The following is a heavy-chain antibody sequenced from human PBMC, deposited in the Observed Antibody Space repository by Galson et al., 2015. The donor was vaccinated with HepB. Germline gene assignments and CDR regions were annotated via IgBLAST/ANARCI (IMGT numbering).Heavy chain of an antibody. CDR2: ISYDGSNK. CDR3: ARDEARIPSWFDP. V-gene: IGHV3-30-3*01. CDR1: GFTFSSYA. J-gene: IGHJ5*02. Sequence: SLRLSCAASGFTFSSYAMHWVRQAPGKGLEWVAVISYDGSNKYYADSVKGRFTISRDNSKNALYLQMNSLRAEDTAVYYCARDEARIPSWFDPWGQGTLVTVSS. D-gene: IGHD1-26*01.